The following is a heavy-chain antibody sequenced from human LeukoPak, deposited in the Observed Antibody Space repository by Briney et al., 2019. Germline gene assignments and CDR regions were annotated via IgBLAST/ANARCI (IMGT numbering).Heavy chain of an antibody. CDR3: AKDVGKWESLHFFDY. V-gene: IGHV3-23*01. J-gene: IGHJ4*02. D-gene: IGHD1-26*01. CDR2: ISGSGAST. Sequence: GGSLRRSCLTSGFTFSTNAMSWVRQAPAKGLEWISGISGSGASTYYADSVTGRFTISRDNSRNTLYLQMNSLRGDDTAVYYCAKDVGKWESLHFFDYWGQGTLVTVSS. CDR1: GFTFSTNA.